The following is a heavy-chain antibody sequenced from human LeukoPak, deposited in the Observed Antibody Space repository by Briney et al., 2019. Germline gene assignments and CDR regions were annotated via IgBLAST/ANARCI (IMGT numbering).Heavy chain of an antibody. D-gene: IGHD3-10*01. V-gene: IGHV6-1*01. CDR2: TYYKSRWYN. Sequence: SQTLSLTCAISGDSVSSSSATWNWLRQSPSRGLEWLGRTYYKSRWYNDYAGSVKSRMSINPATSKNQFSLRLNSVTPEDTAVYYCARQSFALDVWGQGTTVTVSS. CDR1: GDSVSSSSAT. CDR3: ARQSFALDV. J-gene: IGHJ6*02.